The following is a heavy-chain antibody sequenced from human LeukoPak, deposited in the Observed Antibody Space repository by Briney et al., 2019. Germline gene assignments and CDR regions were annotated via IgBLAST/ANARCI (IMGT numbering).Heavy chain of an antibody. V-gene: IGHV3-21*01. CDR2: ISSSSSYI. J-gene: IGHJ3*02. CDR3: AREETNYDILTGYYRLPGDAFDI. Sequence: GGSLRLSCAASGFTFSSYSMNWVRQAPGKGLEWVSSISSSSSYIYYADSVKGRFTISRDNAKNSLYLQMNSLRAEDTAVYYCAREETNYDILTGYYRLPGDAFDIWGQGTMVTVSS. D-gene: IGHD3-9*01. CDR1: GFTFSSYS.